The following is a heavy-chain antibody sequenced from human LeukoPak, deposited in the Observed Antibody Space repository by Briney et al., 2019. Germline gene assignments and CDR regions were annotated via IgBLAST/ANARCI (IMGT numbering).Heavy chain of an antibody. J-gene: IGHJ4*02. D-gene: IGHD1-1*01. CDR3: TRGYNSAYDY. V-gene: IGHV3-74*01. CDR1: GFTFSNYV. Sequence: PGGSLRLSCAASGFTFSNYVMHWVRQAPGNGLVWVSRVNSDGTTTHYAGSVKGRFAVSRDNAKNTLFLQMNSLRVEDTAVYYCTRGYNSAYDYWGQGTLVTVSS. CDR2: VNSDGTTT.